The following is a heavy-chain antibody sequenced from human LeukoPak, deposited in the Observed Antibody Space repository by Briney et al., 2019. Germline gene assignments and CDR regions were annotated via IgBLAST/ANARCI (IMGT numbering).Heavy chain of an antibody. J-gene: IGHJ4*02. V-gene: IGHV1-18*01. CDR2: ISAYNGNT. Sequence: GASVKVSCKASGYTFTSYGISWVRQAPGQGLEWMGWISAYNGNTNYAQNLQGRVTMTTDTSTSTAYMELRSLRSDDTAVYYCALNWYYDILTGYLEDWGQGTLVTVSS. CDR1: GYTFTSYG. CDR3: ALNWYYDILTGYLED. D-gene: IGHD3-9*01.